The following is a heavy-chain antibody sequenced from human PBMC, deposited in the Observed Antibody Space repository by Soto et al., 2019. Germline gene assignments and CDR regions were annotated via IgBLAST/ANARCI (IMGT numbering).Heavy chain of an antibody. Sequence: GGSLRLSCEASGFMFSDYAMTWARQAPGKELEWVSGLLRPGRSTYYADSVKGRFTISGDTSANTVYLQMDSLRAEDTAVYYCAKDAIANDGIWLMDSWGQGTVVTVSS. D-gene: IGHD3-16*01. CDR1: GFMFSDYA. CDR3: AKDAIANDGIWLMDS. V-gene: IGHV3-23*01. CDR2: LLRPGRST. J-gene: IGHJ5*02.